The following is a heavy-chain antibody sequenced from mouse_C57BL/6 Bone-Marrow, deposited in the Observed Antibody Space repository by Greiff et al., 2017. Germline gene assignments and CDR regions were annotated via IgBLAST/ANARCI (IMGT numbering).Heavy chain of an antibody. V-gene: IGHV1-85*01. CDR3: ARLEFDGSSGDWYFDV. CDR2: IYPRDGST. D-gene: IGHD1-1*01. J-gene: IGHJ1*03. Sequence: QVQLKESGPELVKPGASVKLSCKASGYTFTSYDINWVKQRPGQGLEWIGWIYPRDGSTKYNAKFKGKATLTVATSSSTAYMELHSLTSEDSAVYCCARLEFDGSSGDWYFDVWGTGTTVTVSS. CDR1: GYTFTSYD.